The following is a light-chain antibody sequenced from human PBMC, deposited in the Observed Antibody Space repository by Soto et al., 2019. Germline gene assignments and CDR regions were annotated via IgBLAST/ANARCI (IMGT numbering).Light chain of an antibody. Sequence: EIVMTQSPATLSVSPGERATLSCRASESVSGNLAWYQQKPGQAPRLLIYGASTRATGIPARFSGSGSGTESTLTISSLHSEDFASYYCQRYNNWHTSLGQRTKGKIK. J-gene: IGKJ1*01. CDR3: QRYNNWHTS. V-gene: IGKV3-15*01. CDR1: ESVSGN. CDR2: GAS.